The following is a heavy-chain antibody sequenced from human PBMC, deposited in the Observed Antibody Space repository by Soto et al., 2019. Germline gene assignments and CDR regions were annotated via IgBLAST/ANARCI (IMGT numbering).Heavy chain of an antibody. CDR1: GYTFTSYS. CDR2: INTGNGDT. V-gene: IGHV1-3*04. CDR3: ARDTSWADY. Sequence: GASVKVSCKASGYTFTSYSMHRVRQAPGQRLEWMGWINTGNGDTKSSQSFQGRVTITRDTSASTAYMELSSLRSEDTAVYYCARDTSWADYWGQGTLVTVSS. J-gene: IGHJ4*02. D-gene: IGHD2-2*01.